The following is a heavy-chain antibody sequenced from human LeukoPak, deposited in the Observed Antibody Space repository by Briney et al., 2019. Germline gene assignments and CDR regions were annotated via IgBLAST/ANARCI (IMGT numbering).Heavy chain of an antibody. CDR1: GGTFSSYT. J-gene: IGHJ5*02. CDR3: ARDTHIVVVPAAIHSWFDA. D-gene: IGHD2-2*02. V-gene: IGHV1-69*04. Sequence: SVKVSCKASGGTFSSYTISWVRQAPGQGLEWMGRIIPILGIANYAQKFQGRVTITADKSTSTAYMELSSLRSEDTAVYDCARDTHIVVVPAAIHSWFDAWGQGTLVTVSS. CDR2: IIPILGIA.